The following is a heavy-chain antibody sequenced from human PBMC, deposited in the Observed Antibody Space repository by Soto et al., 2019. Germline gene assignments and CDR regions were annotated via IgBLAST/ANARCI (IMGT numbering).Heavy chain of an antibody. D-gene: IGHD3-3*01. CDR3: ARAPTYYDFWSGHKYIQH. CDR1: SDSISSYY. Sequence: PSETLSLTCTVSSDSISSYYWIWIRQSPGKGLEWIGYTDYSGNTNYNPSLKSRVTISRDNTKNSLYLQMNSLRAEDTAVYYCARAPTYYDFWSGHKYIQHWGQGTLVTVSS. J-gene: IGHJ1*01. V-gene: IGHV4-59*12. CDR2: TDYSGNT.